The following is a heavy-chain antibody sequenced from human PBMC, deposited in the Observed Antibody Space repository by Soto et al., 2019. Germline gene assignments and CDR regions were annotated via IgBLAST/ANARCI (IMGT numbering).Heavy chain of an antibody. CDR3: ARDVGPDLYGDYYYYMDV. J-gene: IGHJ6*03. D-gene: IGHD4-17*01. CDR1: GYTFTSYG. CDR2: ISAYNGNT. V-gene: IGHV1-18*01. Sequence: ASVKVSCKASGYTFTSYGISWVRQAPGQGLEWMGWISAYNGNTNYAQKLQGRVTMTTDTSTSTAYMELRSLRSDDTAVYYCARDVGPDLYGDYYYYMDVRGKGTTVTVSS.